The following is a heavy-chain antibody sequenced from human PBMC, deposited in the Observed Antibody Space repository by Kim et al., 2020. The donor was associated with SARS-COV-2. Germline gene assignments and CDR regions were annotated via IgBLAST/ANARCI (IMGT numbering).Heavy chain of an antibody. J-gene: IGHJ4*02. CDR3: AGRLGKEVYYFDY. Sequence: SETLSLTCTVSGGSISSSSYYWGWIRQPPGKGLEWIGSIYYSGSTYYNPSLKSRVTISVDTSKNQFSLKLSSVTAADTAVYYCAGRLGKEVYYFDYWGQGTLVTVSS. CDR2: IYYSGST. V-gene: IGHV4-39*01. D-gene: IGHD7-27*01. CDR1: GGSISSSSYY.